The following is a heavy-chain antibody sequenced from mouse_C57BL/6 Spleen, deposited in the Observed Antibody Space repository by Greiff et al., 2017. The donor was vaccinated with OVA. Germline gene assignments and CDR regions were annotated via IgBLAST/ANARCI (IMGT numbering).Heavy chain of an antibody. V-gene: IGHV1-5*01. CDR3: TRGDYDYDVGYFDV. J-gene: IGHJ1*03. CDR1: GYTFTSYW. D-gene: IGHD2-4*01. CDR2: IYPGNSDT. Sequence: DVKLQESGTVLARPGASVKMSCKTSGYTFTSYWMHWVKQRPGQGLEWIGAIYPGNSDTSYNQKFKGKAKLTAVTSASTAYMELSSLTNEDSAVYYCTRGDYDYDVGYFDVWGTGTTVTVSS.